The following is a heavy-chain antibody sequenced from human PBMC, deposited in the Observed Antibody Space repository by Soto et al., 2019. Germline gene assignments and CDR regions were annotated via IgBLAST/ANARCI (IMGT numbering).Heavy chain of an antibody. CDR1: GGSFSGYY. Sequence: QVQLQQWGAGLLKPSETLSLTCAVYGGSFSGYYWSWIRQPPGKGLEWIGEINHSGSTNYNPSLVSRVAISVDTSKNQFSLKLSSVTAADTALYYCARGRWDLRFDSWGQGTLVTVSS. CDR2: INHSGST. CDR3: ARGRWDLRFDS. J-gene: IGHJ4*02. D-gene: IGHD1-26*01. V-gene: IGHV4-34*01.